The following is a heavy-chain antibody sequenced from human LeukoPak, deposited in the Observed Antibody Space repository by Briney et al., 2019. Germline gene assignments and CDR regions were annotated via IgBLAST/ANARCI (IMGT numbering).Heavy chain of an antibody. D-gene: IGHD3-22*01. CDR2: FDPEDGET. CDR3: AFEGKYYYDSSGYYGYFDY. CDR1: GYTLTELS. Sequence: ASVKVSCKVSGYTLTELSMHWLRQAPGKGLEWMGGFDPEDGETIYAQKFQGRVTMTEDTSTDTAYMELSSLRSEDTAVYYCAFEGKYYYDSSGYYGYFDYWGQGTLVTVSS. J-gene: IGHJ4*02. V-gene: IGHV1-24*01.